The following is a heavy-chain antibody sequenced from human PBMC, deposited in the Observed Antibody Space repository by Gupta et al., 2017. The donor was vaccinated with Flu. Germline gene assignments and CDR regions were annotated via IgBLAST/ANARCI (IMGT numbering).Heavy chain of an antibody. Sequence: QVQLVESGGGVVQPGRSLRLSCAASGFTFSSYGMHWVRQAPGKGLEWVAVIWYDGSNKYYADSVKGRFTISRDNSKNTLYLQMNSLRAEDTAVYYCARGRLEGDFWSGTRKPYYYYGMDVWGQGTTVTVSS. V-gene: IGHV3-33*01. CDR2: IWYDGSNK. CDR1: GFTFSSYG. CDR3: ARGRLEGDFWSGTRKPYYYYGMDV. J-gene: IGHJ6*02. D-gene: IGHD3-3*01.